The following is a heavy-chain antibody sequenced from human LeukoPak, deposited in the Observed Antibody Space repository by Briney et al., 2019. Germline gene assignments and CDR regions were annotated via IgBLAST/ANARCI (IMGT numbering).Heavy chain of an antibody. V-gene: IGHV1-2*06. Sequence: GASVKVSCKASGYTFTGYYIHWVRQAPGQGLEWMGRINPNSGGTDYAQKFQGSVTMTRDTSISTAYMELSRLRSDDTAMYYCARDFGLRGYSYGYADYWGQGTLVTVSS. D-gene: IGHD5-18*01. CDR2: INPNSGGT. CDR3: ARDFGLRGYSYGYADY. CDR1: GYTFTGYY. J-gene: IGHJ4*02.